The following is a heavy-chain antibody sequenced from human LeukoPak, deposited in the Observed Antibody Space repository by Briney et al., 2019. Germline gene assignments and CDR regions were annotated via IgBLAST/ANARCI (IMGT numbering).Heavy chain of an antibody. CDR2: ISWNSGSI. CDR1: GFTFDDYS. D-gene: IGHD3-22*01. J-gene: IGHJ3*01. V-gene: IGHV3-9*01. CDR3: AKDSYESSGYWN. Sequence: SLRLSCAASGFTFDDYSMHWVRQAPGKGLDWVSSISWNSGSIGYADSVKGRFTISRDNAKNSLYLQMNSLRTEDTALYFCAKDSYESSGYWNRGQGTMVTVSS.